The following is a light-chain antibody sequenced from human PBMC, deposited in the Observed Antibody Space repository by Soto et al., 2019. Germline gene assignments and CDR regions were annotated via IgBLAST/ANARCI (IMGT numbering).Light chain of an antibody. Sequence: IEMTQSPSSLSASVGDRITITCRASQSMSLFLNWYQQKPGQAPKLLIYSASTLQSGVPSRFSGSGSGPDFTLTIASLQAEDSATYYCQQSYNLPWTFGPGTKGESK. V-gene: IGKV1-39*01. CDR2: SAS. CDR3: QQSYNLPWT. J-gene: IGKJ1*01. CDR1: QSMSLF.